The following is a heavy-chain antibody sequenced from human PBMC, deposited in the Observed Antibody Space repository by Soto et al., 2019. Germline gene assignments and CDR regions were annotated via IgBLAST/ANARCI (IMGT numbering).Heavy chain of an antibody. J-gene: IGHJ3*01. CDR1: GGSISSGGYY. CDR3: AMRYYDSSGYPA. CDR2: IYYSGST. V-gene: IGHV4-31*03. D-gene: IGHD3-22*01. Sequence: PSETLSLTCTVSGGSISSGGYYWSWIRQHPGKGLEWIGYIYYSGSTYYNPSLKSRVTISVDTSKNQFSLKLSSVTAADTAVYYCAMRYYDSSGYPAWGQGTMVTVSS.